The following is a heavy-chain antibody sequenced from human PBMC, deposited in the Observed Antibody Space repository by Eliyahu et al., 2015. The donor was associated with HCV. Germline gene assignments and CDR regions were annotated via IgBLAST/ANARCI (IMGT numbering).Heavy chain of an antibody. J-gene: IGHJ4*02. V-gene: IGHV3-23*01. CDR1: GFTFXXXA. D-gene: IGHD6-13*01. CDR3: AKRPGYSAAAAVPFDY. CDR2: ISGSGGST. Sequence: EVQLLESGGGLVQPGGSLRLSCAASGFTFXXXAMSWVRXTPGKGLELVSAISGSGGSTYYADSVKGRFTISRDNSKNTLYLQMNSLRAEDTALYYCAKRPGYSAAAAVPFDYWGQGTLVSVSS.